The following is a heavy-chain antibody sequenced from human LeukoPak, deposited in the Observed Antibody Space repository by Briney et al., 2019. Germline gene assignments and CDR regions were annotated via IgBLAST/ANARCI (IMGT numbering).Heavy chain of an antibody. CDR3: ARDGFPYYYDSSGYSPHY. J-gene: IGHJ4*02. CDR2: ISYDGSNK. Sequence: PGRSLSLSCAASGFTFSSYATHWVRQAPGKWLEWVAVISYDGSNKYYADSVKGRFTISRDNTKNTLYLQMNSLRAEDTAVYYCARDGFPYYYDSSGYSPHYWGQGTLVTVSS. CDR1: GFTFSSYA. D-gene: IGHD3-22*01. V-gene: IGHV3-30-3*01.